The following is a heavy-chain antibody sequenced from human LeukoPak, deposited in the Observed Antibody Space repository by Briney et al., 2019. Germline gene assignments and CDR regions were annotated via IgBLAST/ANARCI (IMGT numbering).Heavy chain of an antibody. Sequence: GASVKVSCKASGYTFTSYAMNWVRQAPGQGLEWMGWISAYNGNTKYAQKLQGRVTMTTDTSTSTAYMELRSLRSDDTAVYYCARVCNSTSCYTGAFDYWGQGTLVTVSS. CDR3: ARVCNSTSCYTGAFDY. D-gene: IGHD2-2*02. J-gene: IGHJ4*02. CDR2: ISAYNGNT. CDR1: GYTFTSYA. V-gene: IGHV1-18*01.